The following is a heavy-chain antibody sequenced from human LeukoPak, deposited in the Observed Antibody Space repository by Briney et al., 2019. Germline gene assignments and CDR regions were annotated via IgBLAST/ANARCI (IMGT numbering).Heavy chain of an antibody. D-gene: IGHD3-3*01. Sequence: ASVKVSCKASGYTFTSYGISWVRQAPGQGLEWMGWISAYNGNTNYAQKLQGRVTMTTDTSTSTAYMELRSLRSDDTAVYYCARDNKGAIFGVPGYWGQGTLVTVSS. CDR3: ARDNKGAIFGVPGY. V-gene: IGHV1-18*01. CDR1: GYTFTSYG. J-gene: IGHJ4*02. CDR2: ISAYNGNT.